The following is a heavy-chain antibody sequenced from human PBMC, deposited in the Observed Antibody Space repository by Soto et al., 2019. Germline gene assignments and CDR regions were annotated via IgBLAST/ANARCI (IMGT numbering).Heavy chain of an antibody. CDR3: VTDIGGGSWYSLAY. D-gene: IGHD2-15*01. CDR2: IWYDGSKT. CDR1: GFRFSGYG. V-gene: IGHV3-33*03. Sequence: QVPLVESGGGVVQPGTSLRLACAASGFRFSGYGMQWVRQTPGKGLEWVGVIWYDGSKTFYADSVKGRFTISRDNSNNSVFLQMDSLRAEDTAVDHCVTDIGGGSWYSLAYWGPGSLVTVSS. J-gene: IGHJ4*02.